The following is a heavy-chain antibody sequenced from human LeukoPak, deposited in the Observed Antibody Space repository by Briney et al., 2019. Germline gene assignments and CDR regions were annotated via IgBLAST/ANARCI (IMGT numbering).Heavy chain of an antibody. J-gene: IGHJ3*02. D-gene: IGHD6-19*01. CDR2: ISGSGGST. Sequence: GGSLRLSCAASGFTFSSYAMSWVRQAPGKGLEWVSAISGSGGSTYYADSVKGRFTISRDNSKNTLYLQMNSLRAEDTAVYYCAKDLQQWLATREYAFDILGQGTMVTVSS. CDR3: AKDLQQWLATREYAFDI. V-gene: IGHV3-23*01. CDR1: GFTFSSYA.